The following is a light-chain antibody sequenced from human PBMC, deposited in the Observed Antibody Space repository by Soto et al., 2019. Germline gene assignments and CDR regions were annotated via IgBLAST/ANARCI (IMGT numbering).Light chain of an antibody. CDR3: QPYNTWPLT. V-gene: IGKV3-15*01. CDR1: QGIGDT. CDR2: DTS. J-gene: IGKJ4*01. Sequence: VVRRHSPATLFVSPGEVATLSSWASQGIGDTLAWYQHKPFHTPRLLIYDTSTTATGVPTRFSRSRSGAEFTLTIISLQSEDFAVYYCQPYNTWPLTFGGGTKVDIK.